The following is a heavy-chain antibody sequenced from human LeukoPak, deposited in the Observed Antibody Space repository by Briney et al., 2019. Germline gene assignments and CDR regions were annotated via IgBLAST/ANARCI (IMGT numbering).Heavy chain of an antibody. CDR3: ATRNFGDYGAFDI. CDR2: LDPEDGEA. V-gene: IGHV1-24*01. Sequence: GASVKVSCKVSGYTLSDLAMHWVRQAPGKGLEWMGGLDPEDGEAIYAQPLQGRVTMTEDTSSDTASMVLSSLRSEDTAVYYCATRNFGDYGAFDIWGQGTMVTVSS. D-gene: IGHD4-17*01. J-gene: IGHJ3*02. CDR1: GYTLSDLA.